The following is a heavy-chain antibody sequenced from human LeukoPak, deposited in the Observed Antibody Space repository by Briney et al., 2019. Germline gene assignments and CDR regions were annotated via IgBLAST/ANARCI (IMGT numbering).Heavy chain of an antibody. D-gene: IGHD2-2*01. CDR3: ARQKCTSTSCLTKNAFDI. CDR1: GSISSYY. J-gene: IGHJ3*02. V-gene: IGHV4-4*09. CDR2: IYTSGST. Sequence: ASETLSLTCTVSGSISSYYWSWIRQPPGRGLEWIGYIYTSGSTNYNPSLKSRVTISVDTSKNQFSLDLSSVTAADTALYYCARQKCTSTSCLTKNAFDIWGQGTMVTVSS.